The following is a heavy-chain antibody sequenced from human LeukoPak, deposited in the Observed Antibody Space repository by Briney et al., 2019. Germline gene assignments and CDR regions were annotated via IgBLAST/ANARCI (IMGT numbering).Heavy chain of an antibody. D-gene: IGHD2-15*01. J-gene: IGHJ4*02. V-gene: IGHV3-49*04. Sequence: PGGSLRLFCTGSGFTLGDYGMSWVRQAPGKGLEWVGFIRSKAYGGTTEYAASVKGRFTISRDDSKSIAYLQMNSLKTEDTAVYYCTRPRYCSGGSCYFDYWGQGTLVTVSS. CDR1: GFTLGDYG. CDR3: TRPRYCSGGSCYFDY. CDR2: IRSKAYGGTT.